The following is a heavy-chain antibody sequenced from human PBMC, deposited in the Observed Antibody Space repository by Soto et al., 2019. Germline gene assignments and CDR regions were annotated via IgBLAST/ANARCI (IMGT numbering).Heavy chain of an antibody. CDR1: GGSISSSSYY. V-gene: IGHV4-39*01. Sequence: QLQLQESGPGLVKPSETLSLTCTVSGGSISSSSYYWGWIRQPPGTGLEWIGSIYDSGSTYYNPSLKSRVTISVDTSKNQCSLKRSSVTAADTAVYYCARHLRGYDGYEAFEIWGQGTMVTVSS. D-gene: IGHD5-12*01. CDR2: IYDSGST. CDR3: ARHLRGYDGYEAFEI. J-gene: IGHJ3*02.